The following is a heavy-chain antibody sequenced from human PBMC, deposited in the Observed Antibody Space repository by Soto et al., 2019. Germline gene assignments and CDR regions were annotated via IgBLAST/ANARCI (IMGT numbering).Heavy chain of an antibody. CDR1: VFTSSG. Sequence: ASVEVSCKGSVFTSSGISWVRQAPGQRLEWMGWISTHNGNTIYAQKFQGRVIMTMDTPTTTVYMELRSLRPDDTAVYLCAREGILGLFDAYDLWGQGTMVTVSS. D-gene: IGHD3-3*01. CDR3: AREGILGLFDAYDL. CDR2: ISTHNGNT. V-gene: IGHV1-18*04. J-gene: IGHJ3*01.